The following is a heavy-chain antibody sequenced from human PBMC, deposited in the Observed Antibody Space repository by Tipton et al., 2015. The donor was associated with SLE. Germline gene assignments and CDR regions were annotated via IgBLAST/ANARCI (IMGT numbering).Heavy chain of an antibody. CDR2: IYHNGSA. V-gene: IGHV4-38-2*01. D-gene: IGHD1-1*01. CDR1: RSSISNGYY. CDR3: ARGQHQLGRFDP. Sequence: TLSLTCAVSRSSISNGYYWGWIRQSPGKGLEWIASIYHNGSAYYNPSLKSRVTISVDTSKNQFSLKLSSVTAADTAVYYCARGQHQLGRFDPWGQGTLVTVSS. J-gene: IGHJ5*02.